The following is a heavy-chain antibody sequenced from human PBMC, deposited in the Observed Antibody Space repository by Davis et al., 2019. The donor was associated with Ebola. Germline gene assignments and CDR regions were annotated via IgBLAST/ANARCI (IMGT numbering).Heavy chain of an antibody. Sequence: SETLSLTCTVSGGSISSYYWSWIRQPPGKGLEWIGYIYYSGSTYYNPSLKSRVTISVDTSKNQFSLKLSSVTAADTAVYYCASLLEVVDYWGQGTLVTVSS. CDR3: ASLLEVVDY. CDR1: GGSISSYY. CDR2: IYYSGST. J-gene: IGHJ4*02. D-gene: IGHD3-3*01. V-gene: IGHV4-59*04.